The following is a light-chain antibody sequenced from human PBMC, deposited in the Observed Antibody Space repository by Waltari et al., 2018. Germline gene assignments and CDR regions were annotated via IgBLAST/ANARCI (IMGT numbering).Light chain of an antibody. CDR1: QSVLYSSNNKNY. Sequence: DIVMTQSQDSLAVSLGERATIRCKSSQSVLYSSNNKNYLTWYQQKPGQPPNLLIYWASTRESGVPDRFSGSASGTDFTLTISSLQAEDVAVYYCQQYYSAPYTFGQGTKLEIK. V-gene: IGKV4-1*01. CDR2: WAS. CDR3: QQYYSAPYT. J-gene: IGKJ2*01.